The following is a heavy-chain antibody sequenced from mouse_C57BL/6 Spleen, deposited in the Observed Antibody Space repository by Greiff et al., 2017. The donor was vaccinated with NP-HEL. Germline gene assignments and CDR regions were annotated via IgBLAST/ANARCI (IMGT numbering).Heavy chain of an antibody. CDR2: IDPSDSYT. J-gene: IGHJ2*01. D-gene: IGHD1-1*01. CDR1: GYTFTSYW. V-gene: IGHV1-50*01. Sequence: QVQLQQPGAELVKPGASVKLSCKASGYTFTSYWMQWVKQRPGQGLEWIGEIDPSDSYTNYNQKFKGKATLTVDTSSSTAYMQLRSLTSEDSAVYYCARRYGSSYGYWGQGTTLTVSS. CDR3: ARRYGSSYGY.